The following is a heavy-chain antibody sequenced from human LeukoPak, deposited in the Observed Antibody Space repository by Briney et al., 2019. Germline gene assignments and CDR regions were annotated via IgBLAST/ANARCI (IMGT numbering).Heavy chain of an antibody. D-gene: IGHD6-13*01. V-gene: IGHV4-59*01. CDR1: GGSISNYY. CDR3: ARNLIPEQLVLNF. Sequence: SETLSLTCTVSGGSISNYYWNWIRQPPGKGLEWIGYIYYTGSTNYNPSLKSRVTMSVDTSKNQFSLNLKSVTPEDTAVYYCARNLIPEQLVLNFWGQGTLVTVSS. J-gene: IGHJ4*02. CDR2: IYYTGST.